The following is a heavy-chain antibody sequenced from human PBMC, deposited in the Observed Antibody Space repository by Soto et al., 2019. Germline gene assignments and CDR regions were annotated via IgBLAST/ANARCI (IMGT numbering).Heavy chain of an antibody. CDR3: ARDKFSGTYYVKGVTYFFDY. V-gene: IGHV3-7*03. J-gene: IGHJ4*02. CDR1: GFTFTDYW. D-gene: IGHD1-26*01. Sequence: EVQLVESGGGLVQPGGSLRISCAASGFTFTDYWMAWVRQAPGKGLGWGANLNQAGSERNYVDSVKGRFTISRDNAKNSVYLQLNSLRAEDTAAYYCARDKFSGTYYVKGVTYFFDYWGKGALVTVSS. CDR2: LNQAGSER.